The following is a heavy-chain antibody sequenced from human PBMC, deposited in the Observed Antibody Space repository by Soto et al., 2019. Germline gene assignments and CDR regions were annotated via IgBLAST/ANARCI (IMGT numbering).Heavy chain of an antibody. D-gene: IGHD3-16*02. Sequence: GESLKISCAASGFTFSSYSMNWVRQAPGKGLEWVSSISSSSSYIYYADSVKGRFTISRDNAKNSLYLQMNSLRAEDTAVYYCARDYDYVWGSYRYPPGYWGQGTQVTVSS. J-gene: IGHJ4*02. CDR1: GFTFSSYS. V-gene: IGHV3-21*01. CDR2: ISSSSSYI. CDR3: ARDYDYVWGSYRYPPGY.